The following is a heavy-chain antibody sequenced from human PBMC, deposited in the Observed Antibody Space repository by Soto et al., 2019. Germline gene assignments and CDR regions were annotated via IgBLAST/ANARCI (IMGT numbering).Heavy chain of an antibody. CDR1: GGSISSYY. V-gene: IGHV4-59*01. D-gene: IGHD3-9*01. CDR2: IYYSGST. J-gene: IGHJ6*02. CDR3: ARESKNRVTRNVLRYFDWAYYYYGMDV. Sequence: SETLSLTCTVSGGSISSYYRSWIRQPPGKGLEWIGYIYYSGSTNYNPSLKSRVTISVDTSKNQFSLKLSSVTAADTAVYYCARESKNRVTRNVLRYFDWAYYYYGMDVWGQGTTVTVSS.